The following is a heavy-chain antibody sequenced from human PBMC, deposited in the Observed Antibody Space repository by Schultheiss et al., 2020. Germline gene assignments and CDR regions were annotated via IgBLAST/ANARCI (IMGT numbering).Heavy chain of an antibody. CDR1: GFTFSSYS. CDR3: ARDRSNWYGSFNFDC. Sequence: GESLKISCAASGFTFSSYSMNWVRQAPGKGLEWVSAISASGGSTYYADSVKGRFTISRDNSKNTLYLQVNSLRAEDTAVYYCARDRSNWYGSFNFDCWGQGTLGTVS. J-gene: IGHJ4*02. V-gene: IGHV3-23*01. CDR2: ISASGGST. D-gene: IGHD6-13*01.